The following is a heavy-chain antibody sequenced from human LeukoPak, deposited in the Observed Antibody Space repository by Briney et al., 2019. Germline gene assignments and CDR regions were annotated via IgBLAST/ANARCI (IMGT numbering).Heavy chain of an antibody. CDR3: AREGILLGAFDI. V-gene: IGHV3-7*01. J-gene: IGHJ3*02. Sequence: PGGSLRLSCAASGFTSSSYEMNWVRQAPGKGLEWVADIKPDGNKESYVDSVKGRFSISRDNAKNSLYLQMNSLRVDDTAVYYCAREGILLGAFDIWGQGTMVTVSS. CDR1: GFTSSSYE. CDR2: IKPDGNKE. D-gene: IGHD2-15*01.